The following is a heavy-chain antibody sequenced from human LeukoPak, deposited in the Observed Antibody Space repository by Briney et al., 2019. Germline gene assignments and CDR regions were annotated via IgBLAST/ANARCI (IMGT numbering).Heavy chain of an antibody. CDR1: GYTFTGCH. V-gene: IGHV1-2*02. Sequence: ASVKVSCKASGYTFTGCHMHWVRQSPGQGLEWMGWINPNNGGTDYAQKFQGRVTMTRDASTSTVYMELRRLRSDDMAVYYCGRLMGTNLDYWGQGTLVTVSS. CDR3: GRLMGTNLDY. J-gene: IGHJ4*02. CDR2: INPNNGGT. D-gene: IGHD1-7*01.